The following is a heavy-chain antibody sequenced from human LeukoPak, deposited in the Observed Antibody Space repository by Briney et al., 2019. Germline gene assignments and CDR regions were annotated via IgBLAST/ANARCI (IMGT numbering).Heavy chain of an antibody. CDR1: GDSITTTTYF. CDR2: IYYSGST. J-gene: IGHJ5*02. V-gene: IGHV4-39*01. CDR3: ARGSRYCSGGSCYPGVNWFDP. Sequence: SETLSLTCTVSGDSITTTTYFWGWIRQPPGKGLEWIGSIYYSGSTYSSPSLKSRVTISVDTSKNQFSLKLNSVTAADTAVYYCARGSRYCSGGSCYPGVNWFDPWGQGTLVTVSP. D-gene: IGHD2-15*01.